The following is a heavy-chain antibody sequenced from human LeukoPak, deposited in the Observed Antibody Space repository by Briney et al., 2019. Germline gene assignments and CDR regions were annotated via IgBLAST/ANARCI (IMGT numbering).Heavy chain of an antibody. CDR3: ARDWGNWNYDY. V-gene: IGHV3-53*01. CDR2: IYSGGST. CDR1: GFTVSTNY. Sequence: PGGCLRLSCAASGFTVSTNYMNWVRQAPGKGLEWVSVIYSGGSTYYADSVKGRFTISRDNSKNTLYLHMNSLRAEDTAVYYCARDWGNWNYDYWGHGTLVTVSS. D-gene: IGHD1-7*01. J-gene: IGHJ4*01.